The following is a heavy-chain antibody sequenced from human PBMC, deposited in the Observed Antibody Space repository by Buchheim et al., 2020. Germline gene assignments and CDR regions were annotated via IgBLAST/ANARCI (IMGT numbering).Heavy chain of an antibody. V-gene: IGHV3-30*03. CDR2: ISYDGLNK. Sequence: QVQLVESGGGVVQPGRSLRLSCAVSEFTFSNYGVHWVRQAPGKGLEWVAVISYDGLNKYYARSVKGRFTISRDNSNNTLYLKMYSLRLEDTAVYYCASDKRFGEYHPYLFYYGMDVWGQGT. D-gene: IGHD3-10*01. J-gene: IGHJ6*02. CDR3: ASDKRFGEYHPYLFYYGMDV. CDR1: EFTFSNYG.